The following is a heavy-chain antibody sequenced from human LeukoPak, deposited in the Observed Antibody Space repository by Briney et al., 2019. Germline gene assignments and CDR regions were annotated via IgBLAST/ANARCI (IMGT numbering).Heavy chain of an antibody. Sequence: GESLKISCKTSGYIFTTYWIGWVRQMPGRGLEWMALIYPGDSDTRYTPSFQGQVTISADKSISTAYLQWSSLKASDTAMYYCARLEETGTTLDYWGQGTLVTVPS. D-gene: IGHD1-7*01. CDR3: ARLEETGTTLDY. CDR1: GYIFTTYW. V-gene: IGHV5-51*01. CDR2: IYPGDSDT. J-gene: IGHJ4*02.